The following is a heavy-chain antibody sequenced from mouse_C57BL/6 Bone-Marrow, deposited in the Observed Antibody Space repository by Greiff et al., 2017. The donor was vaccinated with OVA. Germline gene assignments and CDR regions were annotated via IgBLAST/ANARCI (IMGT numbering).Heavy chain of an antibody. V-gene: IGHV1-82*01. D-gene: IGHD1-1*01. Sequence: VQLQESGPELVKPGASVNISCKASGYAFSSSWMNWVKQRPGKGLEWIGRIYPGDGDTNYNGKFKGKATLTADKSSSTAYMQLSSLTSEDSAVYFCARGFITTVVPYWYFDVWGTGTTVTVSS. J-gene: IGHJ1*03. CDR2: IYPGDGDT. CDR3: ARGFITTVVPYWYFDV. CDR1: GYAFSSSW.